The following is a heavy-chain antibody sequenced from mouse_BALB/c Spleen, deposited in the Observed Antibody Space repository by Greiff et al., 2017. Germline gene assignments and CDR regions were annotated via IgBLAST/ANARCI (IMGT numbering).Heavy chain of an antibody. CDR1: GFTFSSYA. CDR3: ASSFSDWAMDY. J-gene: IGHJ4*01. D-gene: IGHD4-1*01. V-gene: IGHV5-9-4*01. CDR2: ISSGGSYT. Sequence: EVQGVESGGGLVKPGGSLKLSCAASGFTFSSYAMSWVRQSPEKRLEWVAEISSGGSYTYYPDTVTGRFTISRDNAKNTLYLEMSSLRSEDTAMYYCASSFSDWAMDYWGQGTSVTVSS.